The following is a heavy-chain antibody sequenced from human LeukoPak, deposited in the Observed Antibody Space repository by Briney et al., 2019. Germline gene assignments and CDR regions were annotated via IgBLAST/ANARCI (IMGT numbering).Heavy chain of an antibody. V-gene: IGHV3-74*01. CDR1: EFTISRYW. J-gene: IGHJ3*02. CDR3: ARGWNTTPRSGFDI. Sequence: GGSLRLSCAASEFTISRYWMHWVRQAPGKGLVWVSNIINDGRVTTYADSVKGRFTISRDNVKNTLFLQMNSLGAEDTALYYCARGWNTTPRSGFDIWGLGTMVTVSS. CDR2: IINDGRVT. D-gene: IGHD1/OR15-1a*01.